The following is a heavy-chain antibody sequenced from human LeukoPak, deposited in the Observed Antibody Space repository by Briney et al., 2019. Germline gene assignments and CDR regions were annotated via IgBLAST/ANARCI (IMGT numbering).Heavy chain of an antibody. CDR1: GFTFSSYN. CDR3: ARDCWDYGSGSYCGIDY. Sequence: GGSLRLSCAASGFTFSSYNMNWVRQAPGKGLEWVSSITSSSNYIYYVDSVKGRFTISRGNAKNSLYLQMNSLRAEDTTVYYCARDCWDYGSGSYCGIDYWGQGTLVTVSS. D-gene: IGHD3-10*01. V-gene: IGHV3-21*03. CDR2: ITSSSNYI. J-gene: IGHJ4*02.